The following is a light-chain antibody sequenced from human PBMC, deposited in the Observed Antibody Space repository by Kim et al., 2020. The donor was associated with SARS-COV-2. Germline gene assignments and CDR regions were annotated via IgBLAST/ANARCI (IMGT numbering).Light chain of an antibody. Sequence: QSALTQPRSVSGSPGQSVAISCTGTSSDVGRYDYVSWYQQYPGKAPKLIIYDVTKWPSGVPDRFSGSKSGNTASLTISGLQAEDEADYYCCSYAGSYTWVFGGGTKVTVL. CDR1: SSDVGRYDY. J-gene: IGLJ3*02. CDR2: DVT. V-gene: IGLV2-11*01. CDR3: CSYAGSYTWV.